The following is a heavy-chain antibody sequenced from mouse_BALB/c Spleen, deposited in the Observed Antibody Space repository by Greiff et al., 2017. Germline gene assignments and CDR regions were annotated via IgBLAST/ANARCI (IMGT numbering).Heavy chain of an antibody. Sequence: DVKLQESGPGLVKPSQSLSLTCTVTGYSITSDYAWNWIRQFPGNKLEWMGYISYSGSTSYNPSLKSRISITRDTSKNQFFLQLNSVTTEDTATYYCARGGNSWFAYWGQGTLVTVSA. CDR2: ISYSGST. V-gene: IGHV3-2*02. J-gene: IGHJ3*01. CDR3: ARGGNSWFAY. D-gene: IGHD2-1*01. CDR1: GYSITSDYA.